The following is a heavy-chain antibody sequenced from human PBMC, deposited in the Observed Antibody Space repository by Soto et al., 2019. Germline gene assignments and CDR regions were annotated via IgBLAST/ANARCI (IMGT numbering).Heavy chain of an antibody. CDR3: ARAPYVSARPYWYFDL. CDR1: GGTFSSYA. CDR2: IIPIFGTA. J-gene: IGHJ2*01. D-gene: IGHD3-16*01. Sequence: QVQLVQSGAEVKKPGSSVKVSCKASGGTFSSYAISWVRQAPGQGLEWMGGIIPIFGTANYAQKFQGRVTMTXXEXTTXAYMELSSLRSEDTAVYYCARAPYVSARPYWYFDLWGRGTLVTVSS. V-gene: IGHV1-69*05.